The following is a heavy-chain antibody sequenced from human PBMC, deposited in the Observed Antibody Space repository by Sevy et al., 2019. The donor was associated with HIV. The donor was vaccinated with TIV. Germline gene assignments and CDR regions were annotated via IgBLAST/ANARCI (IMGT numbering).Heavy chain of an antibody. V-gene: IGHV1-69*05. CDR3: ASGKCSGGSCPRDGNDY. CDR2: IIPIFGAA. Sequence: SVKVSCKASGGTFSSYAISWVRQAPGQGLEWMGGIIPIFGAANYAQKFQGRVTMTRDESTSTAYMELSRLRSDDTAVYYCASGKCSGGSCPRDGNDYWGQGTLVTVSS. D-gene: IGHD2-15*01. J-gene: IGHJ4*02. CDR1: GGTFSSYA.